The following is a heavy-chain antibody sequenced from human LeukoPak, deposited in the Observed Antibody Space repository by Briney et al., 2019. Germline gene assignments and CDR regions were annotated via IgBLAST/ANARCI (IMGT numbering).Heavy chain of an antibody. CDR1: GYTFTSYG. Sequence: ASVKVSCKASGYTFTSYGISWVRQAPGQGLEWMGWISAYNGNTNYAQKFQGRVTITADKSTSTAYMELSSLRSEDTAVYYCARDPVSGLRSPGYFDYWGQGTLVTVSS. CDR2: ISAYNGNT. CDR3: ARDPVSGLRSPGYFDY. J-gene: IGHJ4*02. D-gene: IGHD5-12*01. V-gene: IGHV1-18*01.